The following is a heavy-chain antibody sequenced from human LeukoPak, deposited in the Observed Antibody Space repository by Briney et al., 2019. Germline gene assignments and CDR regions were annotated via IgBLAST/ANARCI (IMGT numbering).Heavy chain of an antibody. CDR3: ARGYAPGLRNPHYDF. J-gene: IGHJ4*02. CDR2: IYSGGST. Sequence: GGSLRLSCAASGFTVSSNYMNWVRQAPGKGLEWVSVIYSGGSTYYADSVKGRFTISRDNSKNTLYLQMNSLRAEDTAVYYCARGYAPGLRNPHYDFWGQGTLVTVSS. D-gene: IGHD4-17*01. V-gene: IGHV3-53*01. CDR1: GFTVSSNY.